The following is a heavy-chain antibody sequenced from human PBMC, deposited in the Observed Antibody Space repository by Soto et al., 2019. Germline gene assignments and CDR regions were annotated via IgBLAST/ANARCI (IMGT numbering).Heavy chain of an antibody. J-gene: IGHJ4*02. CDR3: ARDPYYYDSSGYPY. CDR1: GYTFTSYG. D-gene: IGHD3-22*01. CDR2: ISAYNGNT. V-gene: IGHV1-18*01. Sequence: GASVKVSCKASGYTFTSYGISWVRQAPGQGLEWMGWISAYNGNTNYAQKLQGRVTMTTDTSTSTAHMELRSLRSDDTAVYYCARDPYYYDSSGYPYWGQGTLVTVSS.